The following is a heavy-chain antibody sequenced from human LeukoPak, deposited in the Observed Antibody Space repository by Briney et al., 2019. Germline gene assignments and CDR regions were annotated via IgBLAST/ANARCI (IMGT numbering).Heavy chain of an antibody. CDR1: GFTFSSYA. CDR3: GNSVWFGETGY. D-gene: IGHD3-10*01. V-gene: IGHV3-23*01. Sequence: PGGSLRLSCAASGFTFSSYAMSWVRQAPGKGLEWVSAISSSGGITYSADSVKGRFPISRDNSKNTLYLQINSLRTEETAVYYCGNSVWFGETGYWGQGTLVTVSS. J-gene: IGHJ4*02. CDR2: ISSSGGIT.